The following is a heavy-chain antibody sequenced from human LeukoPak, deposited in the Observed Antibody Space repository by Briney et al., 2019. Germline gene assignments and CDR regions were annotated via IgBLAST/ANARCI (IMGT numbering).Heavy chain of an antibody. CDR3: AKDFSHTYYYGSGSLNWFDP. CDR2: VSGSGGST. D-gene: IGHD3-10*01. CDR1: GFTFSSYA. V-gene: IGHV3-23*01. J-gene: IGHJ5*02. Sequence: PGGSLRLSCAASGFTFSSYAMSWVRQAPGKGLDWVSAVSGSGGSTYYADSVKGRFTICRDNSKNTLYLQMNILRAEDTAVYYCAKDFSHTYYYGSGSLNWFDPWGQGTLVTVSS.